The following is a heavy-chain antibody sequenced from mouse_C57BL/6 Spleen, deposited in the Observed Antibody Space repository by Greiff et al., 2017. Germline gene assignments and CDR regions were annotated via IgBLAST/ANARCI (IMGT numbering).Heavy chain of an antibody. V-gene: IGHV1-82*01. CDR2: IYPGDGDT. Sequence: QVQLQQSGPELVKPGASVKISCKASGYAFSSSWMNWVKQRPGKGLEWIGRIYPGDGDTNYNGKFKGKATLTADKSSSTAYMQLSSLTSEDSAVYFCARGDYSNYVYWYFDVWGTGTTVTVSS. J-gene: IGHJ1*03. CDR1: GYAFSSSW. CDR3: ARGDYSNYVYWYFDV. D-gene: IGHD2-5*01.